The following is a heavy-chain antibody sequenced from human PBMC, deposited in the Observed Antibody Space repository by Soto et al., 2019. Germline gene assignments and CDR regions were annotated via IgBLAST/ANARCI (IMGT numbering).Heavy chain of an antibody. V-gene: IGHV2-5*02. D-gene: IGHD3-9*01. CDR3: AQMDFDLYGMDV. J-gene: IGHJ6*02. Sequence: QITLTESGPTLVKPTQTLTLTCTFSGMSLTNSGVGVSWIRQPPGKALEWLAVIYWDDAKHFSPSQKSRLTITKDTSKNQVVLTMTNMDSVDTATYFCAQMDFDLYGMDVWGQGTTVIVSS. CDR1: GMSLTNSGVG. CDR2: IYWDDAK.